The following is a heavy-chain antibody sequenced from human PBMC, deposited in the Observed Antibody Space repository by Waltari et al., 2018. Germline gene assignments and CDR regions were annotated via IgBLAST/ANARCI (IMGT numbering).Heavy chain of an antibody. J-gene: IGHJ3*02. Sequence: EVQLLESGGGLVQPGGSLRLSCAGSGFTFRSYAMHWVRRAPGKGLEWVSAISGSGATTYYVDSVKGRFTISRDNSKNTLYLQMNSLRAEDTAVYYCAKKGYTSGVSDVFDIWGQGTMVTVSS. CDR2: ISGSGATT. CDR1: GFTFRSYA. V-gene: IGHV3-23*01. CDR3: AKKGYTSGVSDVFDI. D-gene: IGHD2-15*01.